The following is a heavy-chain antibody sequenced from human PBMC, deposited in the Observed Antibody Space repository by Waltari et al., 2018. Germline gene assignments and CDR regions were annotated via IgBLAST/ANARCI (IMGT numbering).Heavy chain of an antibody. J-gene: IGHJ4*02. D-gene: IGHD1-26*01. CDR2: IYYSGST. CDR3: ARSGSYLGAFDY. Sequence: QVQLQESGPGLVKPSETLSLTCTVSGGSISSYYWSWIRQPPGKGLEWIGYIYYSGSTNYNPYLKSRVTISVDTSKNQFSLKLSSVTAADTAVYYCARSGSYLGAFDYWGQGTLVTVSS. V-gene: IGHV4-59*01. CDR1: GGSISSYY.